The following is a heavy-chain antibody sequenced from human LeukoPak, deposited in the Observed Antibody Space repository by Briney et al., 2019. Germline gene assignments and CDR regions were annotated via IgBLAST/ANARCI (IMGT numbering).Heavy chain of an antibody. Sequence: GGSLRLSCAASGFTFSSYAMHWVRQAPGKGLEWVAVISYDGSNKYYADSVKGRFTISRDNSKNTLYLQMNSLRAEDTAVYYCARSGRAPNWNDFPDYYYYGMDVWGQGTTVTVSS. CDR2: ISYDGSNK. J-gene: IGHJ6*02. D-gene: IGHD1-20*01. CDR3: ARSGRAPNWNDFPDYYYYGMDV. V-gene: IGHV3-30-3*01. CDR1: GFTFSSYA.